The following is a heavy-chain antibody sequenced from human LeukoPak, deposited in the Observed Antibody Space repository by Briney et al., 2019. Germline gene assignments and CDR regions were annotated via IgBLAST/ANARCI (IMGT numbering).Heavy chain of an antibody. V-gene: IGHV4-39*07. CDR1: GGSISTSNYY. Sequence: SETLSLTCTVSGGSISTSNYYWGWIRQPPGKGLEWIGNIFYSGSTYYSPSLKSRVTISVDTSKNQFSLKLSSVTAADTAVYYCARVVYDSSGYHDYWGQGTLVTVSS. D-gene: IGHD3-22*01. CDR2: IFYSGST. CDR3: ARVVYDSSGYHDY. J-gene: IGHJ4*02.